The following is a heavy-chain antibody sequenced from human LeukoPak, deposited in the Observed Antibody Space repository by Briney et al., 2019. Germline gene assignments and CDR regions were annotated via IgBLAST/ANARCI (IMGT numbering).Heavy chain of an antibody. D-gene: IGHD2/OR15-2a*01. V-gene: IGHV4-34*01. Sequence: SETLSLTCAVYGGSFSGYYWSWIRQPPGKGLEWIGEINHSGSTNYNPCLKSRVTISVDTSKNQFSLKLSSVTAADTAVYYCARALYFSVDYWGQGTLVTVSS. CDR1: GGSFSGYY. J-gene: IGHJ4*02. CDR2: INHSGST. CDR3: ARALYFSVDY.